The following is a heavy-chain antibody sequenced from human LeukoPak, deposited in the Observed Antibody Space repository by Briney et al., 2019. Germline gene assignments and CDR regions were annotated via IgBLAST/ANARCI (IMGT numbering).Heavy chain of an antibody. V-gene: IGHV1-2*02. CDR1: GYTFTGYY. CDR3: ARLWFGELYLDY. D-gene: IGHD3-10*01. CDR2: INPNSGGT. Sequence: ASVKVSCKASGYTFTGYYMHWGRQAPGQGLEWMGWINPNSGGTNYAQKFQGRVTMTRDTSISTAYMELSRLRSDDTAVYYCARLWFGELYLDYWGQGTLVTVSS. J-gene: IGHJ4*02.